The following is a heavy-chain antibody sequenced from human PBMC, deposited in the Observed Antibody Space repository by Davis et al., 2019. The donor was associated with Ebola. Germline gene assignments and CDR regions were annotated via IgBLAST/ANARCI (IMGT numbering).Heavy chain of an antibody. V-gene: IGHV3-30*18. CDR1: GFSFATYG. CDR2: MSVHERNS. Sequence: GESLKISCAASGFSFATYGMHWVRQAPGKGLEWVASMSVHERNSAYIDSVRGRFTVSRDNSKNTLYLQMNSLRPEDTALYFCAKEYCPDSGPYCTYFEVWGQGTQVTASS. J-gene: IGHJ4*02. D-gene: IGHD2-8*01. CDR3: AKEYCPDSGPYCTYFEV.